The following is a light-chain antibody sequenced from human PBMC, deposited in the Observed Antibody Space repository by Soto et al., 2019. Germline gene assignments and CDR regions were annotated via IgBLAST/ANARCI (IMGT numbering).Light chain of an antibody. CDR2: DAS. CDR1: QSVSSY. CDR3: QECSNWPIT. J-gene: IGKJ5*01. Sequence: EIGLTQSPATLSLSPGERATLSCRASQSVSSYLAWYQQKPGQAPRLLIYDASNRATGIPARFSGSGSGTDFTLTISFLEPEDFTVYCCQECSNWPITFCEGTRLEVK. V-gene: IGKV3-11*01.